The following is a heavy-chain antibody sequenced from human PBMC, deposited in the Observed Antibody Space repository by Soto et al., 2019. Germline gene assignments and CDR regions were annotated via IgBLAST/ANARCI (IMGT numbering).Heavy chain of an antibody. CDR2: INGSGGGT. CDR3: AKSRDPFSTVLFWCGEDQYYYHYGLDV. Sequence: GGSLRLSCAASGFTFSSSAMSWVRQPPGPGLEWVSAINGSGGGTCYADSVKGRFTISRDNSKNTLYLHMHSPRAQDTAVYYCAKSRDPFSTVLFWCGEDQYYYHYGLDVWGQGTMVTVSS. V-gene: IGHV3-23*01. D-gene: IGHD3-10*01. CDR1: GFTFSSSA. J-gene: IGHJ6*02.